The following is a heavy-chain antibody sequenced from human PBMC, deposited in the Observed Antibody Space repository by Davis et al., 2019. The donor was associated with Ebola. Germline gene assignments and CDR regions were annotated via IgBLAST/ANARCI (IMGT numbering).Heavy chain of an antibody. CDR2: MSYDGSNK. CDR1: GFTFSSYA. CDR3: ARHLAPRAVAHAFQH. Sequence: PGGSLRLSCAASGFTFSSYAIHWVRQAPGKGLEWVAVMSYDGSNKYYADSVKGRFTISSDNSKNTLYLQMNSLSREDTAVYYCARHLAPRAVAHAFQHWGQGTLVTVSS. J-gene: IGHJ1*01. D-gene: IGHD6-19*01. V-gene: IGHV3-30-3*01.